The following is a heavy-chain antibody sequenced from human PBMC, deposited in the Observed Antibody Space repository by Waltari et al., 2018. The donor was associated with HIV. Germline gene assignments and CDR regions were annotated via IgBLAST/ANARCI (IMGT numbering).Heavy chain of an antibody. V-gene: IGHV6-1*01. J-gene: IGHJ6*02. CDR1: GDSVSSTSAP. CDR2: TYYRSKWYN. Sequence: QVQLQQSGPGLVKPSQTLSPTCAISGDSVSSTSAPWNWIRTSPTKGLEWLGRTYYRSKWYNDYAVSVKSRITINPDTSKNQFSLQLNSVTPEDTAVYYCARWGRGIAAAPRGMDVWGQGTTVTVSS. D-gene: IGHD6-13*01. CDR3: ARWGRGIAAAPRGMDV.